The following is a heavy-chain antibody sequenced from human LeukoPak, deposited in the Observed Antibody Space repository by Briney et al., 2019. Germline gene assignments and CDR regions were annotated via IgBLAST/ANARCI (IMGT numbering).Heavy chain of an antibody. CDR3: AREFGAAAGTSYYYYYMDV. Sequence: PSETLSLTCTVSGGSISSYYWSWIRQPPGKGLEWIGYIYYSGSTNYNPSLKSRVTISVDTSKNQFSLKLSSVTGADTAVYYCAREFGAAAGTSYYYYYMDVWGKGTTVTVSS. CDR1: GGSISSYY. D-gene: IGHD6-13*01. J-gene: IGHJ6*03. CDR2: IYYSGST. V-gene: IGHV4-59*01.